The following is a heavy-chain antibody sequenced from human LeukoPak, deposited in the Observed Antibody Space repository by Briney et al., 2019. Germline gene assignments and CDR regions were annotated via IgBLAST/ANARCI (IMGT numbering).Heavy chain of an antibody. Sequence: GGSLRLSCAASGFTFSSYWMSWVRQAPGKGLEWVANIKQDGSEKYYVDSVKGRFTISRDNAKSSLYLQMNSLRAEDTAVYYCARDRPYCTNGVCSYDAFDIWGQGTMVTVSS. V-gene: IGHV3-7*01. D-gene: IGHD2-8*01. CDR3: ARDRPYCTNGVCSYDAFDI. CDR2: IKQDGSEK. CDR1: GFTFSSYW. J-gene: IGHJ3*02.